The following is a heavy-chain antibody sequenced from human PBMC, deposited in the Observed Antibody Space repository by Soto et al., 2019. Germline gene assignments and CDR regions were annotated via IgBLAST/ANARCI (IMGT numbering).Heavy chain of an antibody. CDR1: GYTFTSYD. D-gene: IGHD3-9*01. Sequence: QVQLVQSGAEVKKPGASVKVSCKASGYTFTSYDINWVRQATGQGLEWMGWMNPNSGNTGYAQKFQGRVTMTRNTSLRKALMGLGKLGSEGQAGVFWAGGFPGLLYYDITYGMDVWGQGTTVTVSS. CDR2: MNPNSGNT. CDR3: AGGFPGLLYYDITYGMDV. J-gene: IGHJ6*02. V-gene: IGHV1-8*01.